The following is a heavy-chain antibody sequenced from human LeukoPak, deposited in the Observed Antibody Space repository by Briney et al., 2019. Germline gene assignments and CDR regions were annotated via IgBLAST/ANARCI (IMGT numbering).Heavy chain of an antibody. Sequence: GASVKVSCKASGYTFTSYGIIWVRQAPGQGLEWMGWISAYNGNTNYAQKLQGRVTMTTDTSTSTAYMELRSLRSDDTAVYYCARWAVTFGVVTPIFDYWGQGTLVTVSS. CDR1: GYTFTSYG. V-gene: IGHV1-18*01. CDR3: ARWAVTFGVVTPIFDY. J-gene: IGHJ4*02. D-gene: IGHD3-3*01. CDR2: ISAYNGNT.